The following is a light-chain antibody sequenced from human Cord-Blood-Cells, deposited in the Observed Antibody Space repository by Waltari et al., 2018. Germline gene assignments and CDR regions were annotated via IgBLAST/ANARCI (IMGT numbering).Light chain of an antibody. J-gene: IGKJ1*01. CDR3: MQALQTPWT. CDR1: DSLLCSNGNNY. V-gene: IGKV2-28*01. Sequence: DIVMTQSPLSLPVTPGEPASISCRSRDSLLCSNGNNYLDWYLQKPGQSPKLLIYLGSNRASGVPDRFSGSGSGTDFTLKISRLQAEDVGVYYCMQALQTPWTFGQGTKVEIK. CDR2: LGS.